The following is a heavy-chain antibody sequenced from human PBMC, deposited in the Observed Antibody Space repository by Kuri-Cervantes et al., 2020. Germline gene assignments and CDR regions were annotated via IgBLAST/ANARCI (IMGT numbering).Heavy chain of an antibody. J-gene: IGHJ6*04. CDR1: GFTFSSYG. Sequence: GESLKISCAASGFTFSSYGMHWVRQAPGKGLEWVAVIWYDGSNKYYADSVKGRFTISRDNSKNTLYLQMNSLRAEDTAVHYCARGAVAGSMDVWGKGTTVTVSS. CDR2: IWYDGSNK. V-gene: IGHV3-33*08. D-gene: IGHD6-19*01. CDR3: ARGAVAGSMDV.